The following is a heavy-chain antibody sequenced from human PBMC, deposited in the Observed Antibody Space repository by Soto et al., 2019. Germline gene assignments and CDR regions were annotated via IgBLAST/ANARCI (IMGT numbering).Heavy chain of an antibody. Sequence: QVQLVQSGAEVEKPGASVTVSCKASGYSFSQYYLHWVRQAPGQGPEWMGWINPNSGATKYAQKFQGRVTMTRDTSVRTAFMELKWLQSDDTAVYYCARESGGATATLDYYYFYVDVWGRGTTVTVSS. CDR2: INPNSGAT. CDR1: GYSFSQYY. D-gene: IGHD5-12*01. CDR3: ARESGGATATLDYYYFYVDV. V-gene: IGHV1-2*02. J-gene: IGHJ6*03.